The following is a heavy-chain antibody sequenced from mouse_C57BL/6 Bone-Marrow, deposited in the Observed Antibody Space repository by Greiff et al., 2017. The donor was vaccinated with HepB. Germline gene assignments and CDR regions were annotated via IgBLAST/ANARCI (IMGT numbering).Heavy chain of an antibody. J-gene: IGHJ2*01. Sequence: VKVVESGPELVRPGASVKISCKAPGYTFTSHWMQWVRQRPGQGLEWIGEIFPGSGSTYYNEKFKGKATLTVVTSSSTAYMQLSSLTSEDSAVYFCASHYYGSRDYFDYWGQGTTLTVSS. V-gene: IGHV1-56*01. CDR2: IFPGSGST. CDR3: ASHYYGSRDYFDY. D-gene: IGHD1-1*01. CDR1: GYTFTSHW.